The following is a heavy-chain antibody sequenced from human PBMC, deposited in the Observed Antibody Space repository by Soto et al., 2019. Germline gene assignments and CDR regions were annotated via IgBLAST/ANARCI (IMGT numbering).Heavy chain of an antibody. V-gene: IGHV3-7*01. J-gene: IGHJ4*02. CDR3: ATAISSPFSNFDY. Sequence: EVQLVQSGGDLVQPGGSLRLSCVASGFTFSTYWMTWVRQAPGMGLEWVAGIKEDASEELYVDSVKGRFSVSRDNAKNSLYLQLNSLSAEDTAVYYCATAISSPFSNFDYWGQGPLVTVSS. CDR2: IKEDASEE. CDR1: GFTFSTYW. D-gene: IGHD2-2*01.